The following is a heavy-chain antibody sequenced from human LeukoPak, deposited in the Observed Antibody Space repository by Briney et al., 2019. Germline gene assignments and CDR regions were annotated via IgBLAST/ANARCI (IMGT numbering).Heavy chain of an antibody. J-gene: IGHJ3*02. CDR2: IYTSGST. D-gene: IGHD3-22*01. V-gene: IGHV4-4*07. CDR1: GGSISSYY. Sequence: SETLSLTCTVSGGSISSYYWSWIRQPAGKGLEWIGRIYTSGSTNYNPSLKSRVTMSVDTSKNQFSLKLSSVTAADTAVYYCARDYDSSGYYLFDAFDIWGQGTMVTVSS. CDR3: ARDYDSSGYYLFDAFDI.